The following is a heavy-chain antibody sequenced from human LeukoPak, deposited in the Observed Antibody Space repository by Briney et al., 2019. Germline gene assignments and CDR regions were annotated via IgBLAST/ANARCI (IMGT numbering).Heavy chain of an antibody. CDR3: AKRLSSSGWAYYFDH. CDR2: ISYDGSNK. J-gene: IGHJ4*02. Sequence: PGGSLRLSCAASGFTFSSYDMHWVRQAPGKGLEWVALISYDGSNKYYADSVKGRFTISRDNSKNTLYLQMNSLRAEDTAVYYCAKRLSSSGWAYYFDHWGQGTLVTVSS. CDR1: GFTFSSYD. V-gene: IGHV3-30*18. D-gene: IGHD6-19*01.